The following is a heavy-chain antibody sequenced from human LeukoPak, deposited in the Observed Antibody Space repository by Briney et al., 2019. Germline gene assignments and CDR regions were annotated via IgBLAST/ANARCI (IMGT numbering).Heavy chain of an antibody. CDR3: AKDIWSLGGNYDFWSGYYGGFDY. D-gene: IGHD3-3*01. CDR1: GFTFDDYT. Sequence: PGGSLRLSCAASGFTFDDYTMHWVRQAPGKGLEWVSLISWDGGSTYYADSVKGRFTISRDNSKNSLYLQMNSLRTEDTALYYCAKDIWSLGGNYDFWSGYYGGFDYWGQGTLVTVSS. J-gene: IGHJ4*02. V-gene: IGHV3-43*01. CDR2: ISWDGGST.